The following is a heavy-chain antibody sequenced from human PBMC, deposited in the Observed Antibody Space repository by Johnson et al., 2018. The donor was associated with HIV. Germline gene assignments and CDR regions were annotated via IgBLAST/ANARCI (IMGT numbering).Heavy chain of an antibody. V-gene: IGHV3-30*04. J-gene: IGHJ3*02. CDR2: ISYDGSNK. D-gene: IGHD2-21*02. Sequence: QVQLVESGGGVVQPGRSPRLSCAASGFTFSSYAMHWVRQAPGKGLEWVAVISYDGSNKYYADSVKGRFTISRDNSKNTLYLQMNSLGADDTAVYYCVRDDYAFHIWGQGTMVTVSS. CDR3: VRDDYAFHI. CDR1: GFTFSSYA.